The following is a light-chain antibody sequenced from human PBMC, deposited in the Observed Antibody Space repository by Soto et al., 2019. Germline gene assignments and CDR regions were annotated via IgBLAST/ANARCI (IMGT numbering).Light chain of an antibody. CDR1: QGISNY. CDR2: AAS. J-gene: IGKJ4*01. Sequence: DIQMTQSPSSLSASVGDRVTITCRASQGISNYLAWYQQKPGKVPKLLIYAASTLQSGVPSRFSGSGSGTDFTLTISSLQPEDVATYYCPKYNSAPPPTFGGGTKVEVK. CDR3: PKYNSAPPPT. V-gene: IGKV1-27*01.